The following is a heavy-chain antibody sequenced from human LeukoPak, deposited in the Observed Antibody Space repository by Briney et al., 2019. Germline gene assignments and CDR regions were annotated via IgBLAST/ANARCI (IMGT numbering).Heavy chain of an antibody. CDR3: ARGQDYYDSSGEKGYFDY. J-gene: IGHJ4*02. CDR2: INHSGST. CDR1: GGSLSGYY. V-gene: IGHV4-34*01. Sequence: SETLSLTCAVYGGSLSGYYWSWIRQPPGKELEWIGEINHSGSTNYNPSLKSRVTISVDTSKNQFSLKLSSVTAADTAVYYCARGQDYYDSSGEKGYFDYWGQGTLVTVSS. D-gene: IGHD3-22*01.